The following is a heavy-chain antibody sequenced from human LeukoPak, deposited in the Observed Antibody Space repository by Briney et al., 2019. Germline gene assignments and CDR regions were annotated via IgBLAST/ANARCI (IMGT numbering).Heavy chain of an antibody. Sequence: SVKVSCKASGGTFSSYAISWVRQAPGQGLEWMGGIIPIFGTANYAQKLQGRVTMTTDTSTSTAYMELRSLRSDDTAVYYCARGLQKGFDPWGQGTLVTVSS. V-gene: IGHV1-69*05. CDR2: IIPIFGTA. CDR3: ARGLQKGFDP. D-gene: IGHD4-11*01. CDR1: GGTFSSYA. J-gene: IGHJ5*02.